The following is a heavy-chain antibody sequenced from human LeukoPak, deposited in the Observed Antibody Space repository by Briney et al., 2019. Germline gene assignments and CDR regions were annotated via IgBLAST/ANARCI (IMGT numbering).Heavy chain of an antibody. V-gene: IGHV4-59*01. CDR3: AGHGSAYSFDY. CDR1: GGSFSGYY. J-gene: IGHJ4*02. D-gene: IGHD5-18*01. CDR2: MYNSGST. Sequence: SETLSLTCAVYGGSFSGYYWSWIRQPPGKGLEWIAYMYNSGSTNNNPSLTSRVTISVDMSRNQFSLKLSSVTAADTAVYYCAGHGSAYSFDYWGQGTLVTVSS.